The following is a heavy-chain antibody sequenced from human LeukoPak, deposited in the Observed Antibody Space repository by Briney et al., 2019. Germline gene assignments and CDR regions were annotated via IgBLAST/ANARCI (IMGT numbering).Heavy chain of an antibody. V-gene: IGHV4-59*01. Sequence: SETLSLTCTDSGGSISSYYWSWIRQPPGKGLEWIGYIYYSGSTNYNPSLKSRVTISVDTSKNQFSLKLSSVTAADTAVYYCARAEWELLDPWGQGTLVTVSS. CDR3: ARAEWELLDP. J-gene: IGHJ5*02. CDR1: GGSISSYY. D-gene: IGHD1-26*01. CDR2: IYYSGST.